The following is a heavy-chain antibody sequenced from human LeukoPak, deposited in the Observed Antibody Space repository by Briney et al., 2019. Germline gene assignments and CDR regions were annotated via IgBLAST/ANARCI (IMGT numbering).Heavy chain of an antibody. CDR1: GFTFSSYS. CDR2: ISSSSSYI. CDR3: ARGLAAGDFDY. V-gene: IGHV3-21*01. J-gene: IGHJ4*02. Sequence: GGSLRLSCAVSGFTFSSYSMNWVRQAPGKGLEWVSSISSSSSYIYYADSVKGRFTISRDNAKNSLYLQMNSLRAEDTAVYYCARGLAAGDFDYWGQGTLVTVSS. D-gene: IGHD6-13*01.